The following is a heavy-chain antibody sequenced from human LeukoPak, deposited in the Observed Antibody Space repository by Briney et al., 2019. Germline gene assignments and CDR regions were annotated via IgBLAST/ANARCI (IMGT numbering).Heavy chain of an antibody. D-gene: IGHD2-8*02. J-gene: IGHJ4*02. CDR3: ATYRQVLLPFES. CDR2: IRYDGGNK. Sequence: PGGSLRLSCAASGFTFSSYGMHWVRQAPGKGLEWVAFIRYDGGNKYYADSVRGRFTISRDNSKSTLSLQMNSLRAEDTAIYYCATYRQVLLPFESWGQGTLVTVSS. CDR1: GFTFSSYG. V-gene: IGHV3-30*02.